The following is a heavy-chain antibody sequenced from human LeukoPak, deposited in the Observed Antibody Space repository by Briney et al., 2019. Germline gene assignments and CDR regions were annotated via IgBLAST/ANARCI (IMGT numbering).Heavy chain of an antibody. J-gene: IGHJ6*03. CDR2: IYYSGNT. Sequence: SETLSLTCTVSGGSISSYYWSWIRQPPGKGLEWIGYIYYSGNTNYNPSLKSRVTISVDTSKNQFSLKLSSLTAADTAVYYCARESVDTAMVGRYYYYMDVWGKGTTVTVSS. CDR1: GGSISSYY. V-gene: IGHV4-59*01. CDR3: ARESVDTAMVGRYYYYMDV. D-gene: IGHD5-18*01.